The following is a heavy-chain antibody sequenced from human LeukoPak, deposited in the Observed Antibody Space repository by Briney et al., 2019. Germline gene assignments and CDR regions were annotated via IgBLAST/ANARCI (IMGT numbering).Heavy chain of an antibody. Sequence: SETLSLTCAVSGGSINSHYWGWIRQPPGKGLQWIGEIYYTGKINYNPSLKSRVTITVDTSKDQLSLNLTSVLAADTAIYYCVRRDTGWNYFDYWGQGILVTVSS. D-gene: IGHD6-19*01. CDR2: IYYTGKI. J-gene: IGHJ4*02. CDR1: GGSINSHY. CDR3: VRRDTGWNYFDY. V-gene: IGHV4-59*08.